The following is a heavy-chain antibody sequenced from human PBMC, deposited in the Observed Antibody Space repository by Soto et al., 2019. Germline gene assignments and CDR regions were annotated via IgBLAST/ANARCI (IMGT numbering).Heavy chain of an antibody. D-gene: IGHD4-17*01. J-gene: IGHJ4*02. V-gene: IGHV3-66*01. CDR2: IYTGGST. Sequence: EVQLVESGGGLVQPGGSLRLSCAASGFTVSSYYMSWVRQAPGEGLEWVSLIYTGGSTYYADYVKVRFTISRDNSKNTLYLQMNSLRAEDTALYYWARGYGDYWGQGTLVTVSS. CDR3: ARGYGDY. CDR1: GFTVSSYY.